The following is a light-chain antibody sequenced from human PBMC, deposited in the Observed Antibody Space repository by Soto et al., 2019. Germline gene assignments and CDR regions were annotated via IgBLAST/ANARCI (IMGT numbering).Light chain of an antibody. J-gene: IGKJ5*01. V-gene: IGKV1-5*01. CDR1: QTISSW. Sequence: DIQMTQSPSTLSGSVGDRVTITCRASQTISSWLAWYQQKPGKAPKSLIYATSSLQLGVPSRFSGSGSGTEFTLTISRLQPDDFATYFCHSRAFGQGTRLEI. CDR2: ATS. CDR3: HSRA.